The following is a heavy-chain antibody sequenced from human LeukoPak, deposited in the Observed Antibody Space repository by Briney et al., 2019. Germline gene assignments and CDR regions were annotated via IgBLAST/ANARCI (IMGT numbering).Heavy chain of an antibody. D-gene: IGHD2-2*01. CDR2: ISYDGRNK. CDR3: AKDLPSGVVLAAIGDAFDI. Sequence: GSSLRLSCAACGFPLRVYGMLWVRHAPGKGRVGVIVISYDGRNKYYTDSVKRRHNIYRDNPKHTLYLQMNSMRAEDTAVYYCAKDLPSGVVLAAIGDAFDIWGQGTMVTVSS. CDR1: GFPLRVYG. J-gene: IGHJ3*02. V-gene: IGHV3-30*18.